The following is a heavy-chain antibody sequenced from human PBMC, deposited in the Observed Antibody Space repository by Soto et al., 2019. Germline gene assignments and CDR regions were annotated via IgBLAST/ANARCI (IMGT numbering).Heavy chain of an antibody. CDR3: ARAPPEYYYDSSGYYPTYNFDY. CDR2: TYYRSKWYN. CDR1: GDSVSSNSAA. J-gene: IGHJ4*02. Sequence: QTLSLTCAISGDSVSSNSAAWNWIRQSPSRGLEWLGRTYYRSKWYNDYAVSVKSRITINPDTSKNQFSLQLNSVTPEDTAVYYCARAPPEYYYDSSGYYPTYNFDYWGQGTLVTVSS. D-gene: IGHD3-22*01. V-gene: IGHV6-1*01.